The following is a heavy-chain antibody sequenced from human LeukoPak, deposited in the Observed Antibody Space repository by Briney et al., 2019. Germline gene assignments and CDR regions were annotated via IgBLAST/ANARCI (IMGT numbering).Heavy chain of an antibody. J-gene: IGHJ6*03. V-gene: IGHV4-59*01. CDR2: IYYSGST. D-gene: IGHD3-22*01. CDR1: GGSISSYY. Sequence: SETLSLTCTVSGGSISSYYWSWIRQPPGQGLEWIGYIYYSGSTNYNPSLKSRVTISVDTSKNQFSLRLSSVTAADTAVYYCARDRGYYDSSGQAYYYYMDVWGKGTTVTVSS. CDR3: ARDRGYYDSSGQAYYYYMDV.